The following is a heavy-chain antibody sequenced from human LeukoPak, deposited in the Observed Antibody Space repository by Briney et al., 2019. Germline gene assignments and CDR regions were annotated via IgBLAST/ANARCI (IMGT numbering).Heavy chain of an antibody. D-gene: IGHD3-22*01. V-gene: IGHV3-74*01. J-gene: IGHJ4*02. CDR2: IKSDGSNI. CDR1: GFTVSSNY. Sequence: GGSLRLSCAASGFTVSSNYMSWVRQPPGKGLVWVSRIKSDGSNIVYADSVKGRFTISRDNAKNSLNLQMNSLRAEDTALYYCAKDIEPDYYDSSGNGGNFDYWGQGTLVTVSS. CDR3: AKDIEPDYYDSSGNGGNFDY.